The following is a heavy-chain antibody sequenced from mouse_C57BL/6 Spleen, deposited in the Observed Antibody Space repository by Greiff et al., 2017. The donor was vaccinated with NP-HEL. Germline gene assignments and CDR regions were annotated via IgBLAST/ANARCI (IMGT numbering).Heavy chain of an antibody. D-gene: IGHD2-4*01. CDR1: GYTFTSYW. Sequence: QVQLKQPGAELVMPGASVKLSCKASGYTFTSYWMHWVKQRPGQGLEWIGEIDPSDSYTNYNQKFKGKSTLTVDKSSSTAYMQLSSLTSEDSAVYYCARPGGYDYDEGGHAMDYWGQGTSVTVTS. CDR2: IDPSDSYT. V-gene: IGHV1-69*01. J-gene: IGHJ4*01. CDR3: ARPGGYDYDEGGHAMDY.